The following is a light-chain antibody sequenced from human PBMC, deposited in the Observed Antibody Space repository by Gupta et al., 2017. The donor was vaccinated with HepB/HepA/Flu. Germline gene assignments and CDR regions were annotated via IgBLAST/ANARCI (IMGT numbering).Light chain of an antibody. CDR1: QDISNY. J-gene: IGKJ4*01. V-gene: IGKV1-33*01. CDR2: DAS. CDR3: QQYDNLLT. Sequence: DIQMTQSPSSLSASVGDRVNITCQASQDISNYVNWYQQKPGKAPKLLICDASNLETGVPSRFSGSGSGTDFTFTISSLQPEDIGTYYCQQYDNLLTFGGGTKVELK.